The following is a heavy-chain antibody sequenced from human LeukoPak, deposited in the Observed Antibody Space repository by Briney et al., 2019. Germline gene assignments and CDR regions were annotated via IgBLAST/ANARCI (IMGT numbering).Heavy chain of an antibody. V-gene: IGHV1-69*13. Sequence: GASVKVSCKASGGTFSSYAISWVRQAPGQGLEWMGGIIPIFGTANYAQKFQGRVTITADESTSTAYMELSSLRSEDTAVYYCARAVAGTRLGNGDFGYWGQGTLVTVSS. CDR2: IIPIFGTA. D-gene: IGHD6-19*01. J-gene: IGHJ4*02. CDR1: GGTFSSYA. CDR3: ARAVAGTRLGNGDFGY.